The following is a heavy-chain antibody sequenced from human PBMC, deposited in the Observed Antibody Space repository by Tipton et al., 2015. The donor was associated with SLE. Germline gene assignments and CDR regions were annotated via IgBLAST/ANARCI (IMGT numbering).Heavy chain of an antibody. CDR2: IYHSGST. D-gene: IGHD7-27*01. Sequence: SLRLSCAVSGGSISSSNWWSWVRQPPGKGLEWIGEIYHSGSTNYNPSLKSRVTISVDKSKNTLYLQMNSLRAEDTAVYYCAPLGDAFDIWGQGTMVTVSS. CDR3: APLGDAFDI. V-gene: IGHV4-4*02. CDR1: GGSISSSNW. J-gene: IGHJ3*02.